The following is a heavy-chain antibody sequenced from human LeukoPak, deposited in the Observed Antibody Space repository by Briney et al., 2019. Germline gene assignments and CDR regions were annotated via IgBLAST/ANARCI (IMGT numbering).Heavy chain of an antibody. D-gene: IGHD3-10*01. V-gene: IGHV3-74*01. CDR3: ARGGYGHNMDV. CDR2: IKNAGIDT. J-gene: IGHJ6*03. Sequence: GGSLRLSCVGSGFMFSNYYMYWVRQAQGKGLVWVSRIKNAGIDTIYADSVKGRFTVSRDNAKNTVYLQMSSLRAEDTAVYYCARGGYGHNMDVWGEGTTVTVSS. CDR1: GFMFSNYY.